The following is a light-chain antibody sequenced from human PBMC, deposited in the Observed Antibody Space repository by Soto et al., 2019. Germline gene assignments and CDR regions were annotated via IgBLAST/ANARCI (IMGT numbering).Light chain of an antibody. CDR3: MQGTHWTRK. CDR1: ESLLYNDGVTY. J-gene: IGKJ1*01. CDR2: RVS. Sequence: DVLMTQSPVSLPVGLGQPASISCRSSESLLYNDGVTYLNWFQQRPGQSPRRLIYRVSNRDSGVTDRFSGSGSGIYFILKISSVEADDEGIYYCMQGTHWTRKFGPGTKVEV. V-gene: IGKV2-30*01.